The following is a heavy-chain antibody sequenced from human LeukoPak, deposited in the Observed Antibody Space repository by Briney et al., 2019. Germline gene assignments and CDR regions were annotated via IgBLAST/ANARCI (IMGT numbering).Heavy chain of an antibody. J-gene: IGHJ5*02. CDR1: GYTFTTYD. CDR2: MNPNSGNT. CDR3: ARGRGSGHKENWFDP. D-gene: IGHD6-19*01. Sequence: VASVKVSCKASGYTFTTYDINWVRQATGQGLEWMGWMNPNSGNTGYIQKFQGRVTMTRNTSISTAYMELSSLRSEDTAVYYCARGRGSGHKENWFDPWGQGTLVTVSS. V-gene: IGHV1-8*01.